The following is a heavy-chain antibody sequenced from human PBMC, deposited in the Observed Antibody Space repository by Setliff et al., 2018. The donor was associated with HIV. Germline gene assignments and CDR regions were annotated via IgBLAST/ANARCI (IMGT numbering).Heavy chain of an antibody. V-gene: IGHV4-39*07. J-gene: IGHJ4*02. D-gene: IGHD3-22*01. CDR1: GGSISSSSYY. Sequence: SETLSLTCSVSGGSISSSSYYWGWIRQPPGKGLDWIGSMSYTGTTYDNPSLKSRVTISVDTSKNQFSLKLTSVTAADTAVYYCARVIYSYYDSTGYSCYFDYWGQGTLVTVPS. CDR3: ARVIYSYYDSTGYSCYFDY. CDR2: MSYTGTT.